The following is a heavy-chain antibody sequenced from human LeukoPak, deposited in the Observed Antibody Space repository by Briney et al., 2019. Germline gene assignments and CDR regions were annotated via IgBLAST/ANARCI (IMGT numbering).Heavy chain of an antibody. V-gene: IGHV4-34*01. CDR1: GGSFSGYY. CDR3: ARTRYYYNSRSYGAPYYFDY. J-gene: IGHJ4*02. Sequence: SETLSLTCAVYGGSFSGYYWSWIRQPPGKGLECIGEINHSGSTNYNPSLKSRVTISVDTSKNQFSLKLSSVTAADTAVYYCARTRYYYNSRSYGAPYYFDYWGQGTLVTVSS. CDR2: INHSGST. D-gene: IGHD3-10*01.